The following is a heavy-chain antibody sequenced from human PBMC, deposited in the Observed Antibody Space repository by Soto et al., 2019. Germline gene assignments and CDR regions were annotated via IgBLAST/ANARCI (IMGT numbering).Heavy chain of an antibody. CDR1: GFSFNTTGVG. CDR3: AHRAVLCSGGTCYSHPFDS. CDR2: IYWDDDK. D-gene: IGHD2-15*01. Sequence: QITLKESGPTLVKPTQTLTLTCTFSGFSFNTTGVGVGWIRQPPGKALEWLAIIYWDDDKRYSPSLKSRLTITKDTSKNQVVLTVTNMDPVDTATSFCAHRAVLCSGGTCYSHPFDSWGQGTLVTVSS. J-gene: IGHJ4*02. V-gene: IGHV2-5*02.